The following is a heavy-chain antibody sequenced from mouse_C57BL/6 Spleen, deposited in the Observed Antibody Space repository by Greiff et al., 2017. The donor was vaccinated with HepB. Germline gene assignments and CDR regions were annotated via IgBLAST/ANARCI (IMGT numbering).Heavy chain of an antibody. CDR2: IYPSDGST. J-gene: IGHJ3*01. D-gene: IGHD3-2*02. CDR1: GYTFTSYD. CDR3: ARSSGYVGHFAY. V-gene: IGHV1-85*01. Sequence: QVQLKQSGPELVKPGASVKLSCKASGYTFTSYDINWVKQRPGKGLEWIGWIYPSDGSTKYNEKFKGQATLTVDTSSSTAYMELHSLTSEVSAVYCGARSSGYVGHFAYWGQGTLVTVSA.